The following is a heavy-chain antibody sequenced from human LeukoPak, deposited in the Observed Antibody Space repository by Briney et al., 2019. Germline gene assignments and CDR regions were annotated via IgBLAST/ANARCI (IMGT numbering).Heavy chain of an antibody. CDR2: ISSSSSYI. Sequence: GGSLRLSCAASGFTFSSYSMNWVRQAPGRGLEWVSSISSSSSYIYYADSVEGRFTISRDNAKNSLYLQMNSLRAEDTAVYYCARDSYQGYDYIWGSYRHDAFDIWGQGTMVTVSS. CDR3: ARDSYQGYDYIWGSYRHDAFDI. CDR1: GFTFSSYS. J-gene: IGHJ3*02. D-gene: IGHD3-16*02. V-gene: IGHV3-21*01.